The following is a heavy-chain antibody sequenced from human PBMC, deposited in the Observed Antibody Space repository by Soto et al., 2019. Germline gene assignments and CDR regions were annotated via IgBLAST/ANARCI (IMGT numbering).Heavy chain of an antibody. CDR1: GLTFSSYA. D-gene: IGHD3-9*01. V-gene: IGHV3-23*01. CDR3: AKDLGPPTGD. CDR2: ISGSGGST. J-gene: IGHJ4*02. Sequence: GALSLSWAASGLTFSSYAMGLVRQAPGKGLEWVSAISGSGGSTYYADSVKGRFTISRENSKNTLYLQMNSLRAEDTDVYYCAKDLGPPTGDWGQGTLVTVSS.